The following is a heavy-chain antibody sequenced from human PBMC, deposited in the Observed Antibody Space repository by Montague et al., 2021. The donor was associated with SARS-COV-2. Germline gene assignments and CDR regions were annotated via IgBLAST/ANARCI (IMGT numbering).Heavy chain of an antibody. CDR3: ARDGSGRGYHYYGMDV. J-gene: IGHJ6*02. CDR1: GGSISSYY. Sequence: SETLSLTCTVSGGSISSYYWSWIRQPPGKGLEWIGYIYYSGSTNYNPSLKSRVTISVDTSKNQFSLKVSSVTAADTAVYYCARDGSGRGYHYYGMDVWGQGTTVTVS. D-gene: IGHD3-10*01. CDR2: IYYSGST. V-gene: IGHV4-59*01.